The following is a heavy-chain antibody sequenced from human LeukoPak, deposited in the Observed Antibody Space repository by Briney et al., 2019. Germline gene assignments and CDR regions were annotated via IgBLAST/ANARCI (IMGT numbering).Heavy chain of an antibody. D-gene: IGHD2-2*01. V-gene: IGHV4-4*09. CDR2: IYTSGST. CDR1: GSIRGYY. J-gene: IGHJ3*02. Sequence: SETLSLTCTVSGSIRGYYWSWFRQPPGKGLEWIGYIYTSGSTNYNPSLESRVTISVDTSKNQFSLDLSSVTAADTAVYYCARQKCTSTSCLTKNAFDIWGQGTMVTVSS. CDR3: ARQKCTSTSCLTKNAFDI.